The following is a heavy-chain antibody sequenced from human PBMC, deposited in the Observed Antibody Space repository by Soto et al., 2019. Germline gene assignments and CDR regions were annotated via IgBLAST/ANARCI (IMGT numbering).Heavy chain of an antibody. J-gene: IGHJ6*02. Sequence: SVKVSCKASGGTFSSYAISWVRQAPGQGLEWMGGIIPLFGTANYAQKFQGRVTITADESTSTAYMELSSLRSEDTAVYYCAREESVAAAGTLYYYYYGMDVWGQGTTVTVSS. CDR2: IIPLFGTA. V-gene: IGHV1-69*13. CDR1: GGTFSSYA. CDR3: AREESVAAAGTLYYYYYGMDV. D-gene: IGHD6-13*01.